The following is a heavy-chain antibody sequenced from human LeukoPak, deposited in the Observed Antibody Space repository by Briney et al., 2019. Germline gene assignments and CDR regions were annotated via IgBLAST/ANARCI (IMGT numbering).Heavy chain of an antibody. CDR2: IYHSGST. Sequence: PGTLSLTCAVSGGSISSSNWWSWVRQPPGKGLEWIGEIYHSGSTNYNPSLKSRVTISVDKSKNQFSLKLSSVTAADTAVYYCARGGYCSSTSCSFDIWGQGTMVTVSS. CDR3: ARGGYCSSTSCSFDI. V-gene: IGHV4-4*03. D-gene: IGHD2-2*01. CDR1: GGSISSSNW. J-gene: IGHJ3*02.